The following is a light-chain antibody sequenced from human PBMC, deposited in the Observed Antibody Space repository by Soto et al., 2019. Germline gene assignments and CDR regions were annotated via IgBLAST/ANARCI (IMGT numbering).Light chain of an antibody. CDR1: SSDVGSYNL. CDR3: CSYAGNNTVV. V-gene: IGLV2-23*01. Sequence: QSALTQPASVSGSPGQSITISCTGTSSDVGSYNLVSWYQHYPGKAPKLMIYEGSRRPSGVSNRFSGSKSGNTASLTISGLQAEDEADYYCCSYAGNNTVVFGGGTKLTVL. J-gene: IGLJ3*02. CDR2: EGS.